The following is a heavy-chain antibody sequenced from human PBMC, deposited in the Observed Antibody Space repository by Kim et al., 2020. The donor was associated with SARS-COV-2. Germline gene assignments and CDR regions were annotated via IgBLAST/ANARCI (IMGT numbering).Heavy chain of an antibody. Sequence: YNPSVKSRVTISVDTSKSQFSLKLSSVTAADTAVYYCASSGGGYSYYFDYWGQGTLVTVSS. V-gene: IGHV4-31*02. CDR3: ASSGGGYSYYFDY. D-gene: IGHD3-22*01. J-gene: IGHJ4*02.